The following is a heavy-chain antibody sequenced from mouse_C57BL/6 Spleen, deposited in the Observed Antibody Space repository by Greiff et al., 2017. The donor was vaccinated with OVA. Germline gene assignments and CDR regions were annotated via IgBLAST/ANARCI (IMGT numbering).Heavy chain of an antibody. CDR1: GYTFTSYW. Sequence: QVQLQQPGAELVMPGASVKLSCKASGYTFTSYWMHWVKQRPGQGLEWIGEIDPSDSYTNYNQKFKGKSTLTVDKSSSTAYMQLSSLTSEDSAVYYCASGPYYSNYGFAYWGQGTLVTVSA. V-gene: IGHV1-69*01. CDR3: ASGPYYSNYGFAY. CDR2: IDPSDSYT. J-gene: IGHJ3*01. D-gene: IGHD2-5*01.